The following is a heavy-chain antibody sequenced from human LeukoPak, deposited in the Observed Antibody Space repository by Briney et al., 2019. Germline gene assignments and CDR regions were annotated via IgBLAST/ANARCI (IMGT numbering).Heavy chain of an antibody. V-gene: IGHV4-34*01. CDR2: INHSGST. Sequence: SETLSLTCAVYGGSFSGYYWNWIRQPPGKGLEWIGEINHSGSTNYNPSLKSRVTISVDTSKNQFSLKLSSVTAADTAVYYCARGNSQFDPWGQGTLVTVSS. CDR1: GGSFSGYY. CDR3: ARGNSQFDP. J-gene: IGHJ5*02.